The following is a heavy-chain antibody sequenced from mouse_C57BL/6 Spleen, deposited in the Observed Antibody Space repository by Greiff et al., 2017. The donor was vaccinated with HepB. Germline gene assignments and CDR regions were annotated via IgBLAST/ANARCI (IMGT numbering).Heavy chain of an antibody. CDR3: ARHGGYYDYYAMDY. D-gene: IGHD2-3*01. Sequence: VKLVESGPGLVAPSQSLSITCTVSGFSLTSYGVHWVRQPPGKGLEWLVVIWSDGSTTYNSALKSRLSISKDNSKSQVFLKMNSLQTDDTAMYYCARHGGYYDYYAMDYWGQGTSVTVSS. CDR1: GFSLTSYG. CDR2: IWSDGST. J-gene: IGHJ4*01. V-gene: IGHV2-6-1*01.